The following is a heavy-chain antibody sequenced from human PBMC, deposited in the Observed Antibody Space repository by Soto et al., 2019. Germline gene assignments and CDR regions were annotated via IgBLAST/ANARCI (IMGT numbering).Heavy chain of an antibody. V-gene: IGHV3-48*04. CDR1: GFTFSDHS. J-gene: IGHJ4*02. Sequence: VRPLRLCCGACGFTFSDHSLNWISKAPGKGLEWISYITGSGVTMYADSVKGRFTISRDNAKNSLYLQMDSLRAEDTAVYYCARDGGASTFDFASWGQGTLVTVSS. CDR3: ARDGGASTFDFAS. D-gene: IGHD3-16*01. CDR2: ITGSGVTM.